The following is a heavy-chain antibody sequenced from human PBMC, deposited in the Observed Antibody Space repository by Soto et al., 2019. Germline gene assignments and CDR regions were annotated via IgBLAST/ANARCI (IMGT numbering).Heavy chain of an antibody. CDR1: GGSISSSNW. Sequence: QVQLRESGPGLVKPSGTLSLTCAVSGGSISSSNWWSWVRQPPGKGLEWIGEIYHSGSTNYNPSLKRRVTIAVDKSKNQFSLKLSSVTAADTAVYYCARVLGNDAFDIWGQGTMVTVSS. D-gene: IGHD3-3*02. J-gene: IGHJ3*02. V-gene: IGHV4-4*02. CDR3: ARVLGNDAFDI. CDR2: IYHSGST.